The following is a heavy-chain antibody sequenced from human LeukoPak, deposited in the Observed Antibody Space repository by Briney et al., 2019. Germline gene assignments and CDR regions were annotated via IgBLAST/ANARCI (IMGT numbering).Heavy chain of an antibody. CDR1: GGSISSSSYY. V-gene: IGHV4-39*01. CDR2: IYYSGST. J-gene: IGHJ4*02. D-gene: IGHD3-22*01. Sequence: SETLSLACTVSGGSISSSSYYWGWIRQPPGKGLEWIGSIYYSGSTYYNPSLKSRVTISVDTSKNQFSLKLSSVTAADTAVYYCARPRHYYDSSGYFKYCFDYWGQGTLVTVSS. CDR3: ARPRHYYDSSGYFKYCFDY.